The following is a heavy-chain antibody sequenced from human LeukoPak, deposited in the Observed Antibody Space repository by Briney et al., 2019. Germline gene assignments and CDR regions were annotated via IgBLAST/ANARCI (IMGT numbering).Heavy chain of an antibody. CDR3: ATRPGGSTWYGVFDY. D-gene: IGHD6-13*01. Sequence: SETLSLTCTFSGTSISSHYWSWIRQPPGKGMEWIGYIYSGGSTNYTPSLKSRVTMSVDTSKNQFSLTLTSVTAADTALYFCATRPGGSTWYGVFDYWSPGTLVTVS. CDR2: IYSGGST. V-gene: IGHV4-59*11. CDR1: GTSISSHY. J-gene: IGHJ4*02.